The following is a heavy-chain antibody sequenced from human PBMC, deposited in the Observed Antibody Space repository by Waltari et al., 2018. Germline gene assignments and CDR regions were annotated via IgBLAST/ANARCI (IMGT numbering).Heavy chain of an antibody. Sequence: QVQLVESGGGVVQPGGSLRLSCAASGFTFSSYAMHWVRQAPGKGLEWVAFIRYDGSNKYYADSVKGRFTISRDNSKNTLYLQMNSLRAEDTAVYYCAKDSSSSEPDYWGQGTLVTVSS. CDR1: GFTFSSYA. V-gene: IGHV3-30*02. CDR3: AKDSSSSEPDY. J-gene: IGHJ4*02. D-gene: IGHD6-6*01. CDR2: IRYDGSNK.